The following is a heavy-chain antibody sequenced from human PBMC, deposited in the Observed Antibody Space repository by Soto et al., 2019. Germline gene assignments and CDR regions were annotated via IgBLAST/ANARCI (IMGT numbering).Heavy chain of an antibody. D-gene: IGHD2-15*01. J-gene: IGHJ4*01. CDR3: ARDHYGGKRRGTGGY. CDR1: GFTFSSYA. Sequence: GGSLRLSCAASGFTFSSYAMHGVRQAPGKGLEWVAVISYDGSNKYYADSVKGRFTISRDNSKNTLYLQMNSLRAEDTAVYYCARDHYGGKRRGTGGYWGHGTLVTSSS. V-gene: IGHV3-30-3*01. CDR2: ISYDGSNK.